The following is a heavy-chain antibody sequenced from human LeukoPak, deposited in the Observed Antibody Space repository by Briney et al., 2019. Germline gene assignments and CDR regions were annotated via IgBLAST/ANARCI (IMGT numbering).Heavy chain of an antibody. Sequence: GGSLRLSCAASGFTLSSYGMSWVRQAPGKGLEWVSAISGSGGSTYYADSVKGRFTISRDNSKNTLYLQMSSLRAEDTAVYYCAKHPRIQLWLIGVDYWGQGTLDTVSS. J-gene: IGHJ4*02. CDR2: ISGSGGST. CDR3: AKHPRIQLWLIGVDY. D-gene: IGHD5-18*01. CDR1: GFTLSSYG. V-gene: IGHV3-23*01.